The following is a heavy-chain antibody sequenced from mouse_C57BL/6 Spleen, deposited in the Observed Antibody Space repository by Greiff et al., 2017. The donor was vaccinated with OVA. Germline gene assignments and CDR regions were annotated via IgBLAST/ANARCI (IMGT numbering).Heavy chain of an antibody. CDR2: IDPNSGGT. J-gene: IGHJ2*01. CDR3: ARRRELPTVVATDYFDY. V-gene: IGHV1-72*01. CDR1: GYTFTSYW. D-gene: IGHD1-1*01. Sequence: QVQLQQPGAELVKPGASVKLSCKASGYTFTSYWMHWVKQRPGRGLEWIGRIDPNSGGTKYNEKFKSKATLTVDKPASTAYMQLSSLTSEDSAVYYCARRRELPTVVATDYFDYWGQGTTLTVSS.